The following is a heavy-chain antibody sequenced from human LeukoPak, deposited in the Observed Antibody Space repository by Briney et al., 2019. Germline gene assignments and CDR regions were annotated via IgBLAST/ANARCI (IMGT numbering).Heavy chain of an antibody. Sequence: SETLSLTCTVSGYSITTAHYWGWIRQPPGKGLEWLGSVYQSGSTYYNPSLESRVTISVDTSKNQFSVRLSSVTAADTAVYYCAREGCSTTSCSFFDYWGQGALATVSS. D-gene: IGHD2-2*01. V-gene: IGHV4-38-2*02. CDR3: AREGCSTTSCSFFDY. CDR1: GYSITTAHY. CDR2: VYQSGST. J-gene: IGHJ4*02.